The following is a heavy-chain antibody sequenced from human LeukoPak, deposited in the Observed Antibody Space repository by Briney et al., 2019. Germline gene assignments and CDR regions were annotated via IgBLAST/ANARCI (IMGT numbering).Heavy chain of an antibody. CDR2: ISYDGSNK. CDR1: GFTFSTYV. Sequence: QPGGSLRLSCAASGFTFSTYVMHWVRQAPGKGLEWVAVISYDGSNKYYADSVKGRFTISRDNSKNTLYLQMNSLRAEDTAVYYCARTSEEDFVYSSSPLNWFDPWGQGTLVTVSS. CDR3: ARTSEEDFVYSSSPLNWFDP. D-gene: IGHD6-13*01. J-gene: IGHJ5*02. V-gene: IGHV3-30-3*01.